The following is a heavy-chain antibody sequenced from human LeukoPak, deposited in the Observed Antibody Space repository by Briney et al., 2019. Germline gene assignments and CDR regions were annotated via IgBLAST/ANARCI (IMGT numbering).Heavy chain of an antibody. CDR2: ISGTGSNI. J-gene: IGHJ5*02. CDR3: AAYYGSGSYRNWFDP. CDR1: RLTFSDFY. V-gene: IGHV3-11*01. D-gene: IGHD3-10*01. Sequence: KTGGSLRLSCTASRLTFSDFYMSWIRQAPGKGLEWVSYISGTGSNIYYEDSVKGRFTISRDNAKNSVNLQMNSLRAEDTAMYYCAAYYGSGSYRNWFDPWGQGTLVTVSS.